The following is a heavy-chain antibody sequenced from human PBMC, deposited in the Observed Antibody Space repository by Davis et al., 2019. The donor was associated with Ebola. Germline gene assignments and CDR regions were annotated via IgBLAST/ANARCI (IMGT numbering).Heavy chain of an antibody. D-gene: IGHD3-3*01. CDR2: ISYDGSNK. Sequence: PGGSLRLSRAASGFTFSSYGMHWVRQAPGKGLEWVAVISYDGSNKYYADSVKGRFTISRDNSKNTLYLQMNSLRAEDTAVYYCAKIPDGYYDFWSGQGMDVWGQGTTVTVSS. J-gene: IGHJ6*02. CDR1: GFTFSSYG. CDR3: AKIPDGYYDFWSGQGMDV. V-gene: IGHV3-30*18.